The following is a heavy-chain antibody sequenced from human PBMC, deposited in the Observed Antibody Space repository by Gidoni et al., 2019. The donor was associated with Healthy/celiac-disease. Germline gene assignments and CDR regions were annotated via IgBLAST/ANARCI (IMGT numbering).Heavy chain of an antibody. CDR3: ARGSTYYDFWSGYSEYWFDP. D-gene: IGHD3-3*01. CDR1: GFTVSSNY. Sequence: EVQLVESGGGLIQPGGSLRLSCSASGFTVSSNYMSWVRQAPGKGLEWVSVIYSGGSTYYADSVKGRFTISRDNSKNTLYLQMNSLRAEDTAVYYCARGSTYYDFWSGYSEYWFDPWGQGTLVTVSS. V-gene: IGHV3-53*01. J-gene: IGHJ5*02. CDR2: IYSGGST.